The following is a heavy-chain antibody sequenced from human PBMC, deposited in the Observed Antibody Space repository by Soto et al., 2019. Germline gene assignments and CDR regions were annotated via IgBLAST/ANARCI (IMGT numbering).Heavy chain of an antibody. CDR3: ARESEDLTSNFDY. CDR2: INSISSAI. CDR1: GFTFSGYS. Sequence: PGGSLRLSCAASGFTFSGYSMNWVRQAPGKGLEWVSYINSISSAIYYADSVKGRFTISRDNAKNSLYLQMNSLRDEDTAVYYCARESEDLTSNFDYWGQGTLVTVSS. V-gene: IGHV3-48*02. J-gene: IGHJ4*02.